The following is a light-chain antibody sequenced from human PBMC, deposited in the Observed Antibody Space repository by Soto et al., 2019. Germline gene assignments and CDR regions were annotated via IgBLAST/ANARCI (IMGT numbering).Light chain of an antibody. CDR1: QSINSRY. J-gene: IGKJ3*01. CDR2: GAS. V-gene: IGKV3-20*01. Sequence: EIVLTQSPGTLSLSPGGRATLSCRASQSINSRYLAWYQQKPGQAPRLLIYGASSRATGIPDRFSGSGSGTDFTLTISRLEPEDFAVYYGQQFGSSPGFTFGPGTKVDIK. CDR3: QQFGSSPGFT.